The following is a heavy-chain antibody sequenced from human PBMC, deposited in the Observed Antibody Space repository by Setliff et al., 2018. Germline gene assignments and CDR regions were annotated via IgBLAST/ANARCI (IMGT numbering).Heavy chain of an antibody. J-gene: IGHJ4*02. CDR3: ARSGDYIWGSYRPYYFDH. CDR2: INHSGST. Sequence: SETLSLTCAVYGGSFSGYYWSWIRQPPGKGLEWIGKINHSGSTNYNPSLKSRVTISVDTSKNQFSLKLSSVTAADTAVYYCARSGDYIWGSYRPYYFDHWGQGTLVTVSS. V-gene: IGHV4-34*01. CDR1: GGSFSGYY. D-gene: IGHD3-16*02.